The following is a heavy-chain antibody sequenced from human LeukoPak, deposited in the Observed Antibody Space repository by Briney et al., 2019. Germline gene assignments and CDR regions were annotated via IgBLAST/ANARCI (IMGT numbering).Heavy chain of an antibody. CDR3: ARDLYYYDSRRDAFDI. CDR1: GGSISSYY. Sequence: PSETLSLTCTVSGGSISSYYWSWIRPPPGKGLEWIGYIYYSGSTNYNPSLKSRVTMSVDTSKNQFSLNLNSVTAADTAVYYCARDLYYYDSRRDAFDIWGQGTMVTVSS. D-gene: IGHD3-22*01. J-gene: IGHJ3*02. CDR2: IYYSGST. V-gene: IGHV4-59*12.